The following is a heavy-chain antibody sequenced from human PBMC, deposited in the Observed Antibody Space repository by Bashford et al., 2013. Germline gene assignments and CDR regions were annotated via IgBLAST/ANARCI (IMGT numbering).Heavy chain of an antibody. J-gene: IGHJ5*02. D-gene: IGHD2-15*01. CDR3: ARLVYGSGGYSNWFDP. CDR1: GGSISSGGYY. Sequence: LSLTCAVSGGSISSGGYYWSWIRQPPGKGLEWIGSISHSGGTSYNPSLKSRITISIDGSDNQFSLKLTSVTAADTAVYYCARLVYGSGGYSNWFDPWDQGTPGHRLL. CDR2: ISHSGGT. V-gene: IGHV4-30-2*01.